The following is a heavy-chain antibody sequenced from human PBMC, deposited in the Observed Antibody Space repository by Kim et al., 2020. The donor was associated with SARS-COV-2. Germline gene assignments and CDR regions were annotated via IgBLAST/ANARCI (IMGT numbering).Heavy chain of an antibody. V-gene: IGHV1-18*04. CDR1: GYTFTSYG. J-gene: IGHJ3*02. Sequence: ASVKVSCKASGYTFTSYGISWVRQAPGQGLEWMGWISAYNGNTNYAQKLQGRVTMTTDTSTSTAYMELRSLRSDDTAVYYCARDSPGRDHDAFDIWGQGTMVTVSS. CDR3: ARDSPGRDHDAFDI. CDR2: ISAYNGNT. D-gene: IGHD3-10*01.